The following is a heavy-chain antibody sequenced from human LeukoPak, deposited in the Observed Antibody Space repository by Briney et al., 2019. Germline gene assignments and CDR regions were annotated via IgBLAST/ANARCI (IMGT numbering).Heavy chain of an antibody. J-gene: IGHJ4*02. Sequence: GGSLRLSCAASGFTFISYGMHWVRQAPGKGLEWVTFIRYDGNPTYSADSVKGRFTISRDNSKNTVYIQMNSLRAEDTAVYYCAKDLMFGPDHWGQGTLVTVSS. CDR2: IRYDGNPT. D-gene: IGHD3-3*02. V-gene: IGHV3-30*02. CDR3: AKDLMFGPDH. CDR1: GFTFISYG.